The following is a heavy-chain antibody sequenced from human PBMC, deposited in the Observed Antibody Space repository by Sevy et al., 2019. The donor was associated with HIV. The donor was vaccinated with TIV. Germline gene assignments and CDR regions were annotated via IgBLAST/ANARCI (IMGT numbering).Heavy chain of an antibody. D-gene: IGHD3-22*01. V-gene: IGHV4-59*12. CDR2: IYYTGSS. CDR3: ARGRRYYYHNNDYYYLFDF. J-gene: IGHJ4*02. Sequence: SETLSLTCTVSGGSISSYYWTWIRQAPGKALEWIGYIYYTGSSDYNPSLQSRVTTSLDTSKNQFSLTLSSVTAADTAVYYCARGRRYYYHNNDYYYLFDFWGQGKLVTVSS. CDR1: GGSISSYY.